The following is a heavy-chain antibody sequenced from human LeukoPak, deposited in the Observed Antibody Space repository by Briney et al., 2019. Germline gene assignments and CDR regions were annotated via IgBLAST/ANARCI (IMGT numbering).Heavy chain of an antibody. CDR3: TTVSDFWSGYYEPPFDY. CDR1: GFTFSNAR. V-gene: IGHV3-15*01. J-gene: IGHJ4*02. Sequence: GGSLRLSCAASGFTFSNARMSWVCQAPGKGLEWVGRIKSKTDGGTTDYAAPVKGRFTISRDDSKNTLYLQMNSLKTEDTAVYYCTTVSDFWSGYYEPPFDYWGQGTLVTVSS. CDR2: IKSKTDGGTT. D-gene: IGHD3-3*01.